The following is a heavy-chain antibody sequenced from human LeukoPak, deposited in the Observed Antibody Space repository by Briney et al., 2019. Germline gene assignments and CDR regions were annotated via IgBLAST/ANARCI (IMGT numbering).Heavy chain of an antibody. CDR3: ARGTNGPRLNY. V-gene: IGHV4-34*01. CDR1: GGSFSAYY. D-gene: IGHD5-12*01. J-gene: IGHJ4*02. CDR2: INPSGSA. Sequence: PSETLSLTCAVNGGSFSAYYWTWIRQSRGRGLEWIGEINPSGSANYHPSLKSRVTTSLDTSNNQFSLRLRSVTAADTALYYCARGTNGPRLNYWGQGTLVTVSS.